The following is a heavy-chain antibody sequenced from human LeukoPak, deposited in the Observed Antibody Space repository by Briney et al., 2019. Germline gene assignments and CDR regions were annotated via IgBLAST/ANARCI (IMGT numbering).Heavy chain of an antibody. J-gene: IGHJ4*02. CDR2: IKQDGSEK. D-gene: IGHD5-18*01. CDR1: GFTFSSYA. Sequence: GVSLRLSCAASGFTFSSYAMSWVRQAPGKGLEWVANIKQDGSEKYYVDSVKGRFTISRDNAKNSLYLQMNSLRAEDTAVYYCAGAALYSYGSYFDYWGQGTLVTVSS. V-gene: IGHV3-7*01. CDR3: AGAALYSYGSYFDY.